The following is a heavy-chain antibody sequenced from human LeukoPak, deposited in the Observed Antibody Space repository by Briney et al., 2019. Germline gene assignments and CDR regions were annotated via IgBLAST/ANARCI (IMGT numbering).Heavy chain of an antibody. Sequence: PGGSLRLSCAASGFSVSNNYMSWVRQAPGKGLEWVSVIYSNSNTYYADSVKGRFTIARDNSKNTLYLQMNSLRAEDTAIYYCAQARSSSGYGPLGLYWGQGTLVTVSS. V-gene: IGHV3-53*01. J-gene: IGHJ4*02. CDR3: AQARSSSGYGPLGLY. D-gene: IGHD5-12*01. CDR1: GFSVSNNY. CDR2: IYSNSNT.